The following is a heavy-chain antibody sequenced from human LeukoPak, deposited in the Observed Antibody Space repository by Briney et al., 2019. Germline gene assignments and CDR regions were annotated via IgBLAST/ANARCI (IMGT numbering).Heavy chain of an antibody. D-gene: IGHD5-18*01. J-gene: IGHJ4*02. V-gene: IGHV4-39*01. CDR2: IYYSGST. CDR1: GGSISSSSYY. CDR3: ARRPPGIQLRGYFDY. Sequence: PSETLSLTCTVSGGSISSSSYYWGWTRQPPGKGLEWIGSIYYSGSTYYNPSLKSRVTISVDTSKNQFSLKLSSVTAADTAVYYCARRPPGIQLRGYFDYWGQGTLVTVPS.